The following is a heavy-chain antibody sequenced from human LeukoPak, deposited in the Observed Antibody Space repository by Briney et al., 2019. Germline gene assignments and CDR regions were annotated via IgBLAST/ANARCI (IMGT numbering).Heavy chain of an antibody. J-gene: IGHJ3*02. CDR2: ISAYNGNT. CDR1: GYTFTSYG. V-gene: IGHV1-18*01. CDR3: ATSSGYSHWRDDAFDI. Sequence: GASVKVSCKASGYTFTSYGISWVRQAPGQGLEWMGWISAYNGNTNYAQKLQGRVTMTTDTSTSTAYMEVRSLRSDDTAVYYCATSSGYSHWRDDAFDIWRQGRMVTVSS. D-gene: IGHD3-22*01.